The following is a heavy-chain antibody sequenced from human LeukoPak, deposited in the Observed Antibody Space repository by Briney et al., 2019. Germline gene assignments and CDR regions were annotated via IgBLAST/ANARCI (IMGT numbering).Heavy chain of an antibody. D-gene: IGHD3-10*01. CDR3: ARGIPYYYGSGRKYYYMDV. CDR2: IIPIFGTA. CDR1: GYTFTSYG. V-gene: IGHV1-69*13. J-gene: IGHJ6*03. Sequence: GASVKVSCKASGYTFTSYGISWVRQAPGQGLEWMGGIIPIFGTANYAQKFQGRVTITADESTSTAYMELSSLRSEDTAVYYCARGIPYYYGSGRKYYYMDVWGKGTTVTISS.